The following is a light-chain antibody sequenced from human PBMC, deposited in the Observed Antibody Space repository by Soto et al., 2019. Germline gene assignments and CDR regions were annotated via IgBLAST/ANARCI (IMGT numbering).Light chain of an antibody. CDR1: QSVSSSF. J-gene: IGKJ3*01. V-gene: IGKV3-20*01. CDR2: GAS. Sequence: ENVLTQSPGTLSLSPGDRATLSCRASQSVSSSFLAWYQQKPGQAPILLIYGASNRASGIPDRFSGSGSGTDFTRTITRLEPGDVAVYYCQQYGRSPDLFTFGPGTKVEIK. CDR3: QQYGRSPDLFT.